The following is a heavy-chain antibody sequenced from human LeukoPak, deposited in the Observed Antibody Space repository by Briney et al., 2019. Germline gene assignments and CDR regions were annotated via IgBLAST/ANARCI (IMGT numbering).Heavy chain of an antibody. D-gene: IGHD2-15*01. CDR1: GGSVSSSSYH. V-gene: IGHV4-39*01. J-gene: IGHJ4*02. Sequence: SETLSLTCTVSGGSVSSSSYHWGWIRQPPGKGLEWIGSVFYSGSTYYNPSLKSRVTMSVDTSKNQFSLKLSSVIAADAAVYYCARLWSTDCSGGSCPHQPNYWGQGTLVTVSS. CDR3: ARLWSTDCSGGSCPHQPNY. CDR2: VFYSGST.